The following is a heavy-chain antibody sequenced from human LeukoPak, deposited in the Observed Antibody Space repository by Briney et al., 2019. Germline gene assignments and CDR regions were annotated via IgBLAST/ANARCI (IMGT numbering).Heavy chain of an antibody. CDR3: ARTTSFTASGYDY. Sequence: GASVKVSCKVSGYTFTNYHINWVRQATGQGLEWMGWMNPNNGDSGYAQKFQGRVTITRDTSISTSYMELRSLRSDDTAVYFCARTTSFTASGYDYWGQGTLVTVSS. V-gene: IGHV1-8*03. D-gene: IGHD6-25*01. J-gene: IGHJ4*02. CDR1: GYTFTNYH. CDR2: MNPNNGDS.